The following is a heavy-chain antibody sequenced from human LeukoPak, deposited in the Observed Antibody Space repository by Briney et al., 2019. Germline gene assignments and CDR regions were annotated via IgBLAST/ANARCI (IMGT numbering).Heavy chain of an antibody. Sequence: SETLSLTCTVSGGSISTSNYYWGWIRQPPGKGLEWIGYIYYSGSTNYNPSLKSRVTISVDTSKNQFSLKLSSVTAADTAVYYCARDRGRFGANPQPVGWFDPWGQGTLVTVSS. V-gene: IGHV4-61*01. D-gene: IGHD1-26*01. CDR1: GGSISTSNYY. CDR3: ARDRGRFGANPQPVGWFDP. CDR2: IYYSGST. J-gene: IGHJ5*02.